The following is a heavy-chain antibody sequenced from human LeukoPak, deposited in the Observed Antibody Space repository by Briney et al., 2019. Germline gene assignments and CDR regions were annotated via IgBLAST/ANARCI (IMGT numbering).Heavy chain of an antibody. V-gene: IGHV3-23*01. D-gene: IGHD3-22*01. CDR3: AKGTMDGGQYYYDSN. J-gene: IGHJ4*02. CDR1: GFTFSSYA. Sequence: GGSLRLSCAASGFTFSSYAMHWVRQAPGKGLEWVSAISGSGGSTYYADSVKGRFTISRDNSKNTLYLQMNSLRAEDTAVYYCAKGTMDGGQYYYDSNGGQGTLVTVSS. CDR2: ISGSGGST.